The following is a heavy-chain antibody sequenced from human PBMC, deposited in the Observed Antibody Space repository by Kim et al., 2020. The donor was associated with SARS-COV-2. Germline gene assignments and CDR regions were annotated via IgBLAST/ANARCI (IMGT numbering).Heavy chain of an antibody. CDR3: ARLSGSFDEAFDI. D-gene: IGHD3-10*01. V-gene: IGHV4-59*08. CDR1: GDSISSYY. CDR2: IYYSGST. J-gene: IGHJ3*02. Sequence: SETLSLTCSVSGDSISSYYWTWIRQPPGKGLEWIGYIYYSGSTSYNPSLKSRVTISVDTSKTQFSLKFNSVTAADTAVYYCARLSGSFDEAFDIWGQGTMVTVSS.